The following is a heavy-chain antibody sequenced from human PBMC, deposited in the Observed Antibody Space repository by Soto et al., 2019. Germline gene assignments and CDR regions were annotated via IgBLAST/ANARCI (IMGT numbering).Heavy chain of an antibody. J-gene: IGHJ4*02. CDR2: FFWDDDK. Sequence: QTTLRESGPTLVKPTQTLTLTCTFSGFSLSTSGVGGGWIRQPPGKDLELIALFFWDDDKRYSILLKNSVTINKDTAKAQVDLTMTNMDAVDTGKYYCAHRSGTYGGAFGFWGQGTLVSVSS. V-gene: IGHV2-5*02. CDR1: GFSLSTSGVG. CDR3: AHRSGTYGGAFGF. D-gene: IGHD1-1*01.